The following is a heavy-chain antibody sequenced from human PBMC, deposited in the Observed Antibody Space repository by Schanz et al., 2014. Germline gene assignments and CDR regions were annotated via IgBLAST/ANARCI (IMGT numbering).Heavy chain of an antibody. CDR3: VRWGAS. CDR2: IDTAGSYT. V-gene: IGHV3-74*02. CDR1: GFTFSSYS. D-gene: IGHD3-16*01. Sequence: EVQLVESGGGLVQPGGSLRLSCAASGFTFSSYSFNWVRQAPGKGLVWVSTIDTAGSYTSYVDSVKGRFTISRDNAKNTLYLQMSRLRVEDTAVYYCVRWGASWGQGTLVTVSS. J-gene: IGHJ5*02.